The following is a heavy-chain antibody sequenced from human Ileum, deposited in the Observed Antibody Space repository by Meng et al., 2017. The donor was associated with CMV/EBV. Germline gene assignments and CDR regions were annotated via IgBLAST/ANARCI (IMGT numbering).Heavy chain of an antibody. D-gene: IGHD3-22*01. Sequence: GESLKISCAASGFTFSSYWMTWVRQAPGKGLEWVANIKYDGSEKYYVDSVKGRFTISRDNAKNSLYVQMSSLRVEDTAVYYCARESQYYSDSTGYSYSFDYWGQGTLVTGSS. J-gene: IGHJ4*02. CDR1: GFTFSSYW. CDR3: ARESQYYSDSTGYSYSFDY. CDR2: IKYDGSEK. V-gene: IGHV3-7*01.